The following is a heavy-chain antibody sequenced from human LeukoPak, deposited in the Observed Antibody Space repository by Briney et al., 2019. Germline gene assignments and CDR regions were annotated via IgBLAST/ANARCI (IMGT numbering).Heavy chain of an antibody. CDR1: GFTFSTCG. D-gene: IGHD3-3*01. CDR2: ISGSSAYI. J-gene: IGHJ4*02. V-gene: IGHV3-21*01. CDR3: ARGSEWSSGVSDY. Sequence: GGSLRLSCAASGFTFSTCGMNWVRQAPGKGLEWVSSISGSSAYIYYADSVKGRFTISRDNAKNSLYLQMNSLRAEDTAVYYCARGSEWSSGVSDYWGQGTLVTVSS.